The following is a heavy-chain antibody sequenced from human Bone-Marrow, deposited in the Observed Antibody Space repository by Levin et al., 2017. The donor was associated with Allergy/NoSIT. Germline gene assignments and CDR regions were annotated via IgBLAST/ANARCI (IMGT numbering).Heavy chain of an antibody. CDR1: GDSLFTNGVA. Sequence: SETLYLTCAISGDSLFTNGVAWNWVRQSPSRGLEWLGRTYYRSRWYNEYTESVKGRISINPDTSKNQFSLQLNSVTPEDTAVYYCVRGRVSAFDIWGQGTTVIVSS. CDR3: VRGRVSAFDI. J-gene: IGHJ3*02. CDR2: TYYRSRWYN. V-gene: IGHV6-1*01. D-gene: IGHD3-22*01.